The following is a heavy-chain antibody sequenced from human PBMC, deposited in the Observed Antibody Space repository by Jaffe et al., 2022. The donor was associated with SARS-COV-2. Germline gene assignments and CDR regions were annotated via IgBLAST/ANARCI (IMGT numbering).Heavy chain of an antibody. CDR1: GGSFSGYY. Sequence: QVQLQQWGAGLLKPSETLSLTCAVYGGSFSGYYWSWIRQPPGKGLEWIGEINHSGSTNYNPSLKSRVTISVDTSKNQFSLKLSSVTAADTAVYYCARGRRYFDWFIWRGVDYWGQGTLVTVSS. CDR3: ARGRRYFDWFIWRGVDY. D-gene: IGHD3-9*01. J-gene: IGHJ4*02. CDR2: INHSGST. V-gene: IGHV4-34*01.